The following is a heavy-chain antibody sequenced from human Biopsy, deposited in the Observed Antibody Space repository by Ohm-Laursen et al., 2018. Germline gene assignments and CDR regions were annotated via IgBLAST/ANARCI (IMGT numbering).Heavy chain of an antibody. Sequence: GTLSLNCTVSGGSISSSTTYYWAWLRQPPGKGLEWIGSIYNTETTFYNPSLKSRVTISVDTSTNQFSLKVSSVTAADTALYFCARHPTGFWFDPWGHGTLVTVSS. CDR2: IYNTETT. V-gene: IGHV4-39*01. CDR3: ARHPTGFWFDP. J-gene: IGHJ5*02. CDR1: GGSISSSTTYY.